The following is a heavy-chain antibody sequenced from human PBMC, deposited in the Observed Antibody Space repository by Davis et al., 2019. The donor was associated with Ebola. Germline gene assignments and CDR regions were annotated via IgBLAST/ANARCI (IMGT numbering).Heavy chain of an antibody. CDR2: INASGGST. D-gene: IGHD2-15*01. V-gene: IGHV1-46*04. Sequence: AASVKVSCKASGHTFTSYYMHWVRQAPGQGLEWMGIINASGGSTSYAQKLQGRVTMTTDTSTSTVYMGLSSLRSEDTAVYYCARERIVVMILANEDYYYYGMDVWGKGTTVTVSS. CDR1: GHTFTSYY. CDR3: ARERIVVMILANEDYYYYGMDV. J-gene: IGHJ6*04.